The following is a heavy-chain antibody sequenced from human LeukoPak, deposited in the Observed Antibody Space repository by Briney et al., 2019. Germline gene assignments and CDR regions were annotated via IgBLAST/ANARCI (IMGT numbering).Heavy chain of an antibody. D-gene: IGHD2-2*01. CDR2: ISYDGSNK. CDR1: GFTFSSYG. J-gene: IGHJ6*02. V-gene: IGHV3-30*18. Sequence: PGGSLRLSCAASGFTFSSYGMHWVRQAPGKGLEWVAVISYDGSNKYYADSVKGRFTISRDNSKNTLYLQMNSLRAEDTAVYYCAKPLRYQDYYHYGMDVWGQGTTVTVSS. CDR3: AKPLRYQDYYHYGMDV.